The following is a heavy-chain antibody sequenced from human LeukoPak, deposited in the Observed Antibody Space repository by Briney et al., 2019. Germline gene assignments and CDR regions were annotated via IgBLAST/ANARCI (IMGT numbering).Heavy chain of an antibody. D-gene: IGHD2-15*01. CDR3: ASVYCSGGSCYSPLNY. Sequence: GGSLRLSCAASGFTVSSNYMSWVRQAPGKGLEWVSVIYSGGSTYYADSVKGRFTISRHNSKNTLYLQMNSLRAEDTAVYYCASVYCSGGSCYSPLNYWGQGTLVTVSS. CDR2: IYSGGST. J-gene: IGHJ4*02. CDR1: GFTVSSNY. V-gene: IGHV3-53*04.